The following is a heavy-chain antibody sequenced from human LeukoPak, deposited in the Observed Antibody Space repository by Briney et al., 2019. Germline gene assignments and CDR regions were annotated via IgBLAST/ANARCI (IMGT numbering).Heavy chain of an antibody. CDR2: ISGSGGST. CDR1: GITFSGYA. Sequence: GGSLRLSCAASGITFSGYAMSWVRQAPGKGLEWVSAISGSGGSTYYADSVKGRFTISRDNSKNTLYLQMNSLRAEDTAVYYCAKEGYSSGWSPLDYWGQGTLVTVSS. J-gene: IGHJ4*02. D-gene: IGHD6-19*01. CDR3: AKEGYSSGWSPLDY. V-gene: IGHV3-23*01.